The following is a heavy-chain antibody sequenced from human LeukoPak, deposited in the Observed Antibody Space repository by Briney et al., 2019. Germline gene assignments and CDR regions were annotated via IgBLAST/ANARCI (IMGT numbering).Heavy chain of an antibody. V-gene: IGHV4-61*02. CDR3: ARVGGDYGDYDY. CDR1: GGSISSGSYY. Sequence: SETLSLTCTVSGGSISSGSYYWSWIRQPAGKGLEWIGRIYTSGSTNYNPSLKSRVTMSVDTSKNQFSLKVRSVTAADTAVYYCARVGGDYGDYDYWAQGTLVTVSS. CDR2: IYTSGST. D-gene: IGHD4-17*01. J-gene: IGHJ4*02.